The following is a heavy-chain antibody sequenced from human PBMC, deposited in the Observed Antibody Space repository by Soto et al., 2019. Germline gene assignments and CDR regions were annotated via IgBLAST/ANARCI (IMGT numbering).Heavy chain of an antibody. CDR3: ARGTHVWFDP. CDR2: INAGNFNT. J-gene: IGHJ5*02. V-gene: IGHV1-3*01. D-gene: IGHD3-10*01. Sequence: ASVKVSCKASGYTFSDYAIHLVRQAPVQIPELIVWINAGNFNTKYSQKFQGRVTITRDTSAITAYMELSSLRTEHTDVYYCARGTHVWFDPWGRG. CDR1: GYTFSDYA.